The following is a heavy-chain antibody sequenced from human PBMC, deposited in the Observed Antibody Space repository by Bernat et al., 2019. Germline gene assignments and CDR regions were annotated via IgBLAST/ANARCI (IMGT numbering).Heavy chain of an antibody. J-gene: IGHJ4*02. Sequence: MQLVESGGGLIQPGGSLRLSCAASGFTFSDYYVSWIRQAPGKGLEWVSYISSWSNIANYADSVKGRFTISRDNAKSSLYLQMNSLRAEDTALYYCATYSRSSWGFDYWGQGTLVTVSS. V-gene: IGHV3-11*06. D-gene: IGHD6-6*01. CDR2: ISSWSNIA. CDR3: ATYSRSSWGFDY. CDR1: GFTFSDYY.